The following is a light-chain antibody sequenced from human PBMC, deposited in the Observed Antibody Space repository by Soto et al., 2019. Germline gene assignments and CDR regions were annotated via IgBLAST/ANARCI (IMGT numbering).Light chain of an antibody. Sequence: QSALTQPASVSGSPGQSITISCTGTSSDIGAYGFVSWYQHHPGKAPKLLIYEVSYRPSGVSSRFSGSKSGNSASLTISGLQDEDEDDYYCSSFTSSSALDVFGPGTKVTVL. J-gene: IGLJ1*01. V-gene: IGLV2-14*01. CDR2: EVS. CDR3: SSFTSSSALDV. CDR1: SSDIGAYGF.